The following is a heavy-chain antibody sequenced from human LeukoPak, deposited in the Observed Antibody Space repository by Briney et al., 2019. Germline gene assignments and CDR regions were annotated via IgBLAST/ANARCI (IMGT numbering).Heavy chain of an antibody. CDR3: ARLNTGVGATNYFDY. CDR2: IYPGDSDT. CDR1: GYSFTSYW. D-gene: IGHD1-26*01. Sequence: GESLKISCKGSGYSFTSYWIGWVRQMPGKGLEWMGIIYPGDSDTRYSPSFQGQVTISADKSISTAYLQWSSLKASDTAMYYCARLNTGVGATNYFDYWGQGTLVTVSS. J-gene: IGHJ4*02. V-gene: IGHV5-51*01.